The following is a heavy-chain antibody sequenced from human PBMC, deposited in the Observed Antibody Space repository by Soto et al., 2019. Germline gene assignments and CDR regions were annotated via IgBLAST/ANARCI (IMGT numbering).Heavy chain of an antibody. V-gene: IGHV1-2*02. CDR2: INPNSGVT. D-gene: IGHD1-1*01. CDR3: ARGAGNILETLQ. Sequence: ASLNGSCKASGYTFTVYFIHLFLQAPGEWLEWVGYINPNSGVTKYAPRFLGRVTITRDTSIRKAYMDLNNLRSDDTAVYFCARGAGNILETLQWGPGTMVNVSS. J-gene: IGHJ4*02. CDR1: GYTFTVYF.